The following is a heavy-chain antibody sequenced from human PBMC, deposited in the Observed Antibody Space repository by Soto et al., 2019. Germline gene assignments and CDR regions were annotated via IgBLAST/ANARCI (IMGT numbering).Heavy chain of an antibody. CDR1: GFTFSSYG. Sequence: QVQLVESGGGVVQPGRSLRLSCAASGFTFSSYGMHWVRQAPGKGLEWVAVIWYDGSNKYYADSVKGLFTISKDNSNNRLYLQINSLRGEEMAVYYCARDRTPFNSGSDSWFDPWGQGTLVTVSS. CDR2: IWYDGSNK. CDR3: ARDRTPFNSGSDSWFDP. J-gene: IGHJ5*02. V-gene: IGHV3-33*01. D-gene: IGHD5-12*01.